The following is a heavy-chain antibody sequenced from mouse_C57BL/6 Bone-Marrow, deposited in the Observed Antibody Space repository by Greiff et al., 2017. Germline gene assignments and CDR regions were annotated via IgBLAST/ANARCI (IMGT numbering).Heavy chain of an antibody. D-gene: IGHD2-4*01. CDR1: GYTFTDYN. J-gene: IGHJ3*01. V-gene: IGHV1-18*01. CDR3: ARDDYTWFAY. Sequence: VQLKESGPELVKPGASVKIPCKASGYTFTDYNMDWVKQSHGKSLEWIGDINPNNGGTIYNQKFKGKATLTVDKSSSTAYMELRSLTSEDTAVYYCARDDYTWFAYWGQGTLVTVSA. CDR2: INPNNGGT.